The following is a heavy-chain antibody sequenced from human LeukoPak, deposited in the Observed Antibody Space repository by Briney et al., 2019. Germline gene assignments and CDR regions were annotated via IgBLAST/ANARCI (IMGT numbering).Heavy chain of an antibody. Sequence: GGSLRLSCAASGFTFSSYGMHWVRQAPGKGLEWVAFIRYDGSNKYYADSVKGRFIISRDNSKNTLYLQMNSMRAEDTAVYYCAKFFRRGYSYGQKGAFDIWGQGTMVTVSS. CDR1: GFTFSSYG. CDR2: IRYDGSNK. J-gene: IGHJ3*02. V-gene: IGHV3-30*02. D-gene: IGHD5-18*01. CDR3: AKFFRRGYSYGQKGAFDI.